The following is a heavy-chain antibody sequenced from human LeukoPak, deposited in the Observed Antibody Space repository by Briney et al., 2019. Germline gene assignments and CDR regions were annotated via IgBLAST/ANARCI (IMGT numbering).Heavy chain of an antibody. J-gene: IGHJ4*02. CDR1: GFTFSSGV. CDR2: IGGCGGST. CDR3: AKEVAQQWLVTPFDD. V-gene: IGHV3-23*01. D-gene: IGHD6-19*01. Sequence: GGSLRPSCAPSGFTFSSGVVSRVRQAPRHEGGWVSAIGGCGGSTYSADSVKGRFAISRDNSKNPLYLQMNSQRAEDTAVYYCAKEVAQQWLVTPFDDWGKGTLVTVSS.